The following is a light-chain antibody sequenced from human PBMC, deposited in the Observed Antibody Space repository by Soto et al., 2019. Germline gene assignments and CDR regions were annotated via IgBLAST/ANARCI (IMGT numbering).Light chain of an antibody. J-gene: IGLJ1*01. CDR1: SSDVGGYNS. V-gene: IGLV2-14*03. CDR2: DVS. Sequence: QSALTQPASVSGSPGQSIAISSTGTSSDVGGYNSVSWYQQHPGKAPKLLIYDVSNRPSGVSDRFSGSKSGNTASLTISGLQAEDEADYYCSSYSTGGSYVFGTGTKLTVL. CDR3: SSYSTGGSYV.